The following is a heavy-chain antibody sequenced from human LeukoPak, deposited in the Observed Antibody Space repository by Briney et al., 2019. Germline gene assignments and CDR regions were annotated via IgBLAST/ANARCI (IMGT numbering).Heavy chain of an antibody. CDR3: ARDYGDLPARVPYFDY. D-gene: IGHD4-17*01. CDR2: ISSSSSYI. J-gene: IGHJ4*02. V-gene: IGHV3-21*01. CDR1: GFTFSSYS. Sequence: GGSLRLSCAASGFTFSSYSMNRVRQAPGKGLEWVSSISSSSSYICYADSVKGRFTISRDNAKNSLYLQMKSLRDEDTAIYYCARDYGDLPARVPYFDYWGQGTLVTVSS.